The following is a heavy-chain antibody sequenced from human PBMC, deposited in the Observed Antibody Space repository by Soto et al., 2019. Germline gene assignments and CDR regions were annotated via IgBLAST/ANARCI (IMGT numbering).Heavy chain of an antibody. V-gene: IGHV2-70*01. CDR3: ARISGFGELSYFDY. J-gene: IGHJ4*02. D-gene: IGHD3-10*01. CDR2: IDWDDDK. Sequence: SGPTLVNPTQTLTLTCTFSGFSLSTSGVGVGWIRQPPGKALEWLALIDWDDDKYYSTSLKTRLTISKDTSKNQVVLTMTNMDPVDTATYYCARISGFGELSYFDYWGQGALVTVSS. CDR1: GFSLSTSGVG.